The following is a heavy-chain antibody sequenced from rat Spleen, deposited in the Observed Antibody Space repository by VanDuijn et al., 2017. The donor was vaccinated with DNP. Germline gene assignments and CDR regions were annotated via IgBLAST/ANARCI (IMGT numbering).Heavy chain of an antibody. CDR1: GFKFNNYW. CDR2: IFLTSAST. J-gene: IGHJ2*01. Sequence: EVQLVESGGDLVQPGGSLKLSCVGSGFKFNNYWMSWIRQVPGKGLEWVSSIFLTSASTYYSDSVKGRFTISRDDAENTLYLQMDSLRSEDTATYYCTTDIDYFHYWGQGVMVTVSS. V-gene: IGHV5-31*01. CDR3: TTDIDYFHY.